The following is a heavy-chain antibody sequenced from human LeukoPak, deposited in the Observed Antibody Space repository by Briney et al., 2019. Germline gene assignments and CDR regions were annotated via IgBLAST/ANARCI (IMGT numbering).Heavy chain of an antibody. CDR3: ARDGGQWLPLWAYDY. CDR1: GYTFTGYY. V-gene: IGHV1-46*01. J-gene: IGHJ4*02. CDR2: INPSGGST. Sequence: GASVKVSCKASGYTFTGYYMHWVRQAPGQVLEWMGIINPSGGSTSYAQKFQGRVTMTRDTSTSTVYMELSSLRSEDTAVYYCARDGGQWLPLWAYDYWGQGTLVTVSS. D-gene: IGHD6-19*01.